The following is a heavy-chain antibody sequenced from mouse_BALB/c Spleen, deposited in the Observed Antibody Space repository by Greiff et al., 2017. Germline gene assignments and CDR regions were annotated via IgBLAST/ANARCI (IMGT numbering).Heavy chain of an antibody. CDR2: IRSKSNNYAT. D-gene: IGHD2-2*01. V-gene: IGHV10-1*02. CDR3: VRYGYDY. J-gene: IGHJ2*01. CDR1: GFTFNTYA. Sequence: EVQLVESGGGLVQPKGSLTLSCAASGFTFNTYAMNWVRQAPGKGLEWVARIRSKSNNYATYYADSVKDRFTISRDDSQSMLYLQMNNLKTEDTAMYYCVRYGYDYWGQGTTLTVSS.